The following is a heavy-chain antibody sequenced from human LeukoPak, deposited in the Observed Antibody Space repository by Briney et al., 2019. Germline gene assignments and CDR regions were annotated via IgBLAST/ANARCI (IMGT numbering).Heavy chain of an antibody. Sequence: ASVKVSCKASGYTFTSYGISWVRQAPAQGVEWMGWISAYNGNTNYAQKLQGRVTMTTDTSTSTAYMELRSLRSDDTAVYYCARERDTAMVLDYWGQGTLVTVSS. CDR2: ISAYNGNT. CDR3: ARERDTAMVLDY. CDR1: GYTFTSYG. V-gene: IGHV1-18*01. J-gene: IGHJ4*02. D-gene: IGHD5-18*01.